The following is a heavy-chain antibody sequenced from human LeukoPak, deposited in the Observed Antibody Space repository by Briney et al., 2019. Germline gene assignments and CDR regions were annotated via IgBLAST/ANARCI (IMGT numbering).Heavy chain of an antibody. CDR2: ISSSGGTI. J-gene: IGHJ4*02. V-gene: IGHV3-48*03. CDR1: GFTFSSYE. Sequence: GGSLRLSCAASGFTFSSYEMNWVRQAPGKGLEWVSYISSSGGTIYYADSVRGRFTISRDNAKNSLYLQMNSLRAEDTAVYYCARVLAARLSDYWGQGTLVTVSS. CDR3: ARVLAARLSDY. D-gene: IGHD6-6*01.